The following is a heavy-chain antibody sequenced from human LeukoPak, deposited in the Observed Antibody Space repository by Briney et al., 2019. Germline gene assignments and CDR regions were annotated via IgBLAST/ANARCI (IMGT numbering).Heavy chain of an antibody. CDR2: MYHGGST. CDR1: GYSIISGFH. J-gene: IGHJ4*02. CDR3: ARVRYSSGWIDY. V-gene: IGHV4-38-2*02. Sequence: SETLSLTRTVSGYSIISGFHWGWIRQPPGKGLEWIGSMYHGGSTYYNPSLKSRVTISVDTSKNQFSLKVSSVTAADTAVYYCARVRYSSGWIDYWGQGTLVTVSS. D-gene: IGHD6-19*01.